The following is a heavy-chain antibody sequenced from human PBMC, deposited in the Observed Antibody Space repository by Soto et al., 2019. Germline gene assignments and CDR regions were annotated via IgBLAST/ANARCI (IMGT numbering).Heavy chain of an antibody. CDR3: ASSKSWGSYSPGWFDP. Sequence: GGSLRLSCAASGFTFSSYAMSWVRQAPGKGLEWVSAISGSGGSTYYADSVKGRFTISRDNSKNTLYLQMNSLRAEDTAVYYCASSKSWGSYSPGWFDPWGQGTLVTVSS. J-gene: IGHJ5*02. CDR1: GFTFSSYA. CDR2: ISGSGGST. D-gene: IGHD1-26*01. V-gene: IGHV3-23*01.